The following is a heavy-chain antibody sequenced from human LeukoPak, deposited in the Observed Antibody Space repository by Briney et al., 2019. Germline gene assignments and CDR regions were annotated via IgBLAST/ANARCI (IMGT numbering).Heavy chain of an antibody. V-gene: IGHV3-33*01. J-gene: IGHJ4*02. Sequence: GRSLRLSCAASGFTFSSYGMHWVRQAPGKGLEWVAVIWYDGSNKYYADSVKGRFTISRDNSKNTLYLQMNSLRAEDTAVYYCARDLIAVAGTLDYWGQGTLVTVSS. CDR1: GFTFSSYG. CDR2: IWYDGSNK. D-gene: IGHD6-19*01. CDR3: ARDLIAVAGTLDY.